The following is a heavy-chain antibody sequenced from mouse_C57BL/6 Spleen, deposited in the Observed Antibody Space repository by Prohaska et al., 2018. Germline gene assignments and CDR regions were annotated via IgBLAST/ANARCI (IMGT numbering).Heavy chain of an antibody. D-gene: IGHD2-1*01. V-gene: IGHV1-26*01. Sequence: HGKSLEWIGDINPNNGGTSYNQKFKGKATLTVDKSSSTAYMELRSLTSEDSAVYYCARRRIYYGNYPLAMDYWGQGTSVTVSS. CDR3: ARRRIYYGNYPLAMDY. CDR2: INPNNGGT. J-gene: IGHJ4*01.